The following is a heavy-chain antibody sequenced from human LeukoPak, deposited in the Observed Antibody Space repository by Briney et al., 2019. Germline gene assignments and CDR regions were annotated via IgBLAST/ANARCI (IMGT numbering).Heavy chain of an antibody. CDR2: ISGSGGTV. V-gene: IGHV3-11*01. CDR3: AKDDRYDFWSGYPGY. Sequence: PGGSPRLSCAASEFIFSNYYMMWIRQAPGKGLEWISYISGSGGTVYYADSVKGRFTISRDNSKNTLYLQMNSLRAEDTAVYYCAKDDRYDFWSGYPGYWGQGTLVTVSS. J-gene: IGHJ4*02. D-gene: IGHD3-3*01. CDR1: EFIFSNYY.